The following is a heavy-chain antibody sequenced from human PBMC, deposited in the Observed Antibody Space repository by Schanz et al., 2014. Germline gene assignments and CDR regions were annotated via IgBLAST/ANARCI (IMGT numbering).Heavy chain of an antibody. V-gene: IGHV7-4-1*02. CDR2: INPTTGNP. J-gene: IGHJ6*02. CDR1: GRTFIVYHV. CDR3: ARARYGLDV. Sequence: QVQLVQSGAEVKKPGASMKVSCKASGRTFIVYHVLHWVRQAPGQGLEWMGWINPTTGNPGYAQGFTGRFVFSFDTSVSTAYLQISSLKAEDTAVYYCARARYGLDVWGQGTTVTVSS.